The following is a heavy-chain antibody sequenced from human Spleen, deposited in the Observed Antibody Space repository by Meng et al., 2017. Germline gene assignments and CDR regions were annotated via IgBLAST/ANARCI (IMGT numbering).Heavy chain of an antibody. Sequence: QVQWWQSGAEVKKPGASVKVSCKPSGYNFPDYYIHWVRRAPGQGLEWMGRINPKSGDTHYAQKFQARVTMTTDTSTNTAYMELRSLRSDDTAVYYCARDKVSYNWNAGVDYWGQGTLVTVSS. D-gene: IGHD1-20*01. CDR2: INPKSGDT. CDR3: ARDKVSYNWNAGVDY. V-gene: IGHV1-2*06. J-gene: IGHJ4*02. CDR1: GYNFPDYY.